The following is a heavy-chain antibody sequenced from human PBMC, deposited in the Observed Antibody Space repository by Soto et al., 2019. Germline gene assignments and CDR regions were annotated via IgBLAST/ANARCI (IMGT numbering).Heavy chain of an antibody. Sequence: GGSLRLSCAASGFTFSSYWMHWVRQAPGKGLVWVSRIKGDESSTSYADSVKGRFTISRDNAKNTLYLQMNSLRAEETAVYYCARGGLGTYLLDYWGQGALVTVSS. CDR3: ARGGLGTYLLDY. V-gene: IGHV3-74*01. J-gene: IGHJ4*02. CDR2: IKGDESST. CDR1: GFTFSSYW. D-gene: IGHD3-10*01.